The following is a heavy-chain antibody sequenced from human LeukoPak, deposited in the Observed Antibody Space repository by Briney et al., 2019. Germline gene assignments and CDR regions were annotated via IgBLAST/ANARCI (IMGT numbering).Heavy chain of an antibody. J-gene: IGHJ4*02. V-gene: IGHV4-59*01. D-gene: IGHD1-14*01. Sequence: SGSLSLTCTVSGGSISSYYWSWIRQPPGKGLEWIGYIYYSVRTNYNPSLKSRVTISVDTSKNQFSLKLSSVTAADTAVYYRAREGSITGIDYWGQGTLVTVCS. CDR1: GGSISSYY. CDR2: IYYSVRT. CDR3: AREGSITGIDY.